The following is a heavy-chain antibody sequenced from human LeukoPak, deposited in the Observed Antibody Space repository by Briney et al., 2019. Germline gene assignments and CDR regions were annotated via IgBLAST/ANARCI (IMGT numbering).Heavy chain of an antibody. D-gene: IGHD3-3*01. CDR1: GGSISSSNW. CDR2: IYHSGST. CDR3: ARGWYYDFWSGYYFDY. Sequence: SGTLSLTCAVSGGSISSSNWWSWVRQPPGKGLEWIGEIYHSGSTNYNPSLKSRVTISVDTSKNQFSLKLSSVTAADTAVYYCARGWYYDFWSGYYFDYWGQGTLVTVSS. V-gene: IGHV4-4*02. J-gene: IGHJ4*02.